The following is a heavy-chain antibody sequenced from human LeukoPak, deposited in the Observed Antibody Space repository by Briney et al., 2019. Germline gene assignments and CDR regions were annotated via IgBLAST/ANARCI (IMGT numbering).Heavy chain of an antibody. CDR1: GYTFTGYY. CDR2: INPNSGGT. V-gene: IGHV1-2*02. CDR3: ARGEYSSPHWFY. D-gene: IGHD6-6*01. Sequence: ASVKVSCRASGYTFTGYYMHWVRQAPGQGLEWMGWINPNSGGTNYAQKFQGRVTMTRDTSISTAYMELSRLRSDDTAVYYCARGEYSSPHWFYWGQGTLVTVSS. J-gene: IGHJ4*02.